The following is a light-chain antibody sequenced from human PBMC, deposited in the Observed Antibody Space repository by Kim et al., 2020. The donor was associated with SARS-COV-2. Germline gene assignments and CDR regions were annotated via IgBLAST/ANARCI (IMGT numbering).Light chain of an antibody. J-gene: IGLJ2*01. V-gene: IGLV3-21*04. CDR3: QVWDSNSDHPV. CDR1: NIGDKS. Sequence: SYELTQPPSVSVAPGQTARITCGGDNIGDKSVHWYQQRPGQAPILVIYYDTDRPSGIPERFSGSNSGNTATLTISRVEAGDEADYSCQVWDSNSDHPVFGGGTQLTVL. CDR2: YDT.